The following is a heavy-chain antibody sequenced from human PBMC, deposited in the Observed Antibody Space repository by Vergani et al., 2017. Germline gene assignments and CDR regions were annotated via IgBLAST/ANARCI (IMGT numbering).Heavy chain of an antibody. J-gene: IGHJ4*02. D-gene: IGHD2-2*01. V-gene: IGHV4-34*01. CDR1: GGSFSGYY. CDR3: ASQRYCSSTSCYRGGADY. Sequence: QVQLPQWGAGLLKPSETLSLTCAVYGGSFSGYYWSWIRQPPGKGLEWIGEINHSGSTNYNPSLKSRVTISVDTSKNQFSLKLSSVTAADTAVYYCASQRYCSSTSCYRGGADYWGQGTLVTVSS. CDR2: INHSGST.